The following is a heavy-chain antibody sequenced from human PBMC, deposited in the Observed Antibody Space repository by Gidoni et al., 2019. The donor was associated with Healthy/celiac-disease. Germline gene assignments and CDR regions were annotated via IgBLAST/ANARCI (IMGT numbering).Heavy chain of an antibody. CDR2: IFSNDEN. D-gene: IGHD4-17*01. CDR1: GFSLSNATMG. J-gene: IGHJ4*02. V-gene: IGHV2-26*01. CDR3: ARMMEGYGDYVGSWGRIDY. Sequence: QVTLKESGPVLVNPTETLTLTCTVSGFSLSNATMGVSWIRQPPGKALEWLAHIFSNDENAYSTSLKSRLTISKDTTKSQVVLTMTNMDPVDTATYYCARMMEGYGDYVGSWGRIDYWGQGTLVTVSS.